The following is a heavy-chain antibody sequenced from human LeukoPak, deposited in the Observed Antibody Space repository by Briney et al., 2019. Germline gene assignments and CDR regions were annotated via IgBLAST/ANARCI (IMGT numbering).Heavy chain of an antibody. D-gene: IGHD1-20*01. V-gene: IGHV1-46*01. CDR1: GYTFTSYY. CDR3: ARDPGITGTTGYFDY. J-gene: IGHJ4*02. Sequence: GASVKVSCKASGYTFTSYYMHWVRQAPGHGLEGMGIINPSGGSTSYAQKSQGRVTMTRDTSTSTVYMELSSLRSEDTAVYYCARDPGITGTTGYFDYWGQGTLVTVSS. CDR2: INPSGGST.